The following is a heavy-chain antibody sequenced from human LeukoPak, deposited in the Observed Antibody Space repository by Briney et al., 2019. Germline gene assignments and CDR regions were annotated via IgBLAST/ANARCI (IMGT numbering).Heavy chain of an antibody. CDR1: GFTFSIYG. CDR3: ANKGRDGYNAPDY. D-gene: IGHD5-24*01. CDR2: VSYDGTTK. J-gene: IGHJ4*02. V-gene: IGHV3-30*18. Sequence: PAGSLRLSCAASGFTFSIYGMHWVPQAPGKGLEWVAVVSYDGTTKYYADSVKGRFTISRDNSKDTVYLQMNSLRAEDTAVYYCANKGRDGYNAPDYWGQGTLVTVSS.